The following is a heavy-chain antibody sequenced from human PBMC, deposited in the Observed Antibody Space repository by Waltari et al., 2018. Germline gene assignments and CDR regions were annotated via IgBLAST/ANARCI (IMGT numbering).Heavy chain of an antibody. D-gene: IGHD6-13*01. CDR3: ARDPLIAAAGTDGMDV. J-gene: IGHJ6*02. CDR1: GFTVSSNY. V-gene: IGHV3-53*01. CDR2: IYSGGST. Sequence: EVQLVESGGGLIQPGGSLRLSCAASGFTVSSNYMSWVRQAPGKGLEGVAVIYSGGSTYYADSVKGRFTISRDNSKNTLYLQMNSLRAEDTAVYYCARDPLIAAAGTDGMDVWGQGTTVTVSS.